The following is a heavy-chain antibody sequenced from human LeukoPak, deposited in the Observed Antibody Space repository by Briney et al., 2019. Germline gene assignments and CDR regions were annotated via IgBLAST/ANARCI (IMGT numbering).Heavy chain of an antibody. Sequence: PGGSLRLSCAASGFTVSSNYMSWVRQAPGKGLEWVSVIYSGGSTYYADSVKGRFTISRHNSKNTLYLQMNSLRAEDTAVYYCASSPRDGYFDWLLPDFDYWGQGTLVTVSS. CDR2: IYSGGST. V-gene: IGHV3-53*04. CDR1: GFTVSSNY. D-gene: IGHD3-9*01. J-gene: IGHJ4*02. CDR3: ASSPRDGYFDWLLPDFDY.